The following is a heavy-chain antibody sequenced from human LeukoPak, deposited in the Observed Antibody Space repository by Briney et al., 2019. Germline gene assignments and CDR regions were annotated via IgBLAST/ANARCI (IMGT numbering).Heavy chain of an antibody. J-gene: IGHJ3*02. D-gene: IGHD3-16*01. CDR1: GYSFSNYA. CDR2: INPNSGGT. V-gene: IGHV1-2*02. Sequence: ASVKVSCKASGYSFSNYALNWVRQAPGQGLEWMGWINPNSGGTNYAQKFQGRVTMTRDTSISTAYMELSRLRSDDTAVYYCGWGSREGAIDIWGQGTMVTVSS. CDR3: GWGSREGAIDI.